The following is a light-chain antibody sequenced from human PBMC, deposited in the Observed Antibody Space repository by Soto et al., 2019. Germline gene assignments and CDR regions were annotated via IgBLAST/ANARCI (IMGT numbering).Light chain of an antibody. V-gene: IGKV1-39*01. CDR1: QSISTY. CDR3: KQSYSPPRT. J-gene: IGKJ1*01. CDR2: ETS. Sequence: DIQMTQSPSSLSASVGDRVTITCRASQSISTYLNWYQQKPGKAPNLLIYETSSLQSGVPSRFSGSGSGTDFTLTISSLQPEDFATYYCKQSYSPPRTFGQGTKVEIK.